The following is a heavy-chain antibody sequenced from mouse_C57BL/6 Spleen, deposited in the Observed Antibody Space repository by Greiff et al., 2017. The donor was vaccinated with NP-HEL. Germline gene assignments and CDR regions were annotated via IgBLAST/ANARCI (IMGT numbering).Heavy chain of an antibody. CDR3: ARRHDYDGNYYAMDY. V-gene: IGHV5-15*04. D-gene: IGHD2-4*01. CDR1: GFTFSDYG. CDR2: ISNLAYSI. Sequence: EVRLVESGGGLVQPGGSLKLSCAASGFTFSDYGMAWVRQAPRKGPEWVAFISNLAYSIYYADTVTGRFTISRENAKNTLYLEMSSLRSEDTAMYYCARRHDYDGNYYAMDYWGQGPSVTVSS. J-gene: IGHJ4*01.